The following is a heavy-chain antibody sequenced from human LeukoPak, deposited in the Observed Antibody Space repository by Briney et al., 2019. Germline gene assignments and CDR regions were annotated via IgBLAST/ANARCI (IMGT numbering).Heavy chain of an antibody. Sequence: SETLSLTCSVSGYSISSGYYWGWIRQPPGKGLEWIGSISHSGTTYNNPSLKSRVTISVDTSTNQFSLKLSSVTAADTAVYYCARSSSGYYPDFDYWGQGTLVSVSS. J-gene: IGHJ4*02. CDR1: GYSISSGYY. CDR3: ARSSSGYYPDFDY. D-gene: IGHD3-22*01. CDR2: ISHSGTT. V-gene: IGHV4-38-2*02.